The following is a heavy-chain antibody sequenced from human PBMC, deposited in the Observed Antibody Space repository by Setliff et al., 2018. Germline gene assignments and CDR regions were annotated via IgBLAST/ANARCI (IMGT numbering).Heavy chain of an antibody. CDR3: ARYSSGWTGGASDI. CDR1: GFTFDDYG. CDR2: INWNGGST. J-gene: IGHJ3*02. V-gene: IGHV3-20*04. D-gene: IGHD6-19*01. Sequence: PGGSLRLSCAASGFTFDDYGMSWVRQAPGKGLEWVSGINWNGGSTGYAGSVKGRFTISRDNAKNSLYLQMNSLRVEDTALYYCARYSSGWTGGASDIWGQGTIVTVSS.